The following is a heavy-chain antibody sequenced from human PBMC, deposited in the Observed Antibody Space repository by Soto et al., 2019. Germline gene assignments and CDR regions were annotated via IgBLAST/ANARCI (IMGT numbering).Heavy chain of an antibody. CDR2: INPNSGGT. J-gene: IGHJ5*02. CDR3: ARAVKYYYDSSGYSDWFDP. V-gene: IGHV1-2*04. CDR1: GGTFSSYA. D-gene: IGHD3-22*01. Sequence: GASVKVSCKASGGTFSSYAISWVRQAPGQGLEWMGWINPNSGGTNYAQKFQGWVTMTRDTSISTAYMELSRLRSDDTAVYYCARAVKYYYDSSGYSDWFDPWGQGTLVTVSS.